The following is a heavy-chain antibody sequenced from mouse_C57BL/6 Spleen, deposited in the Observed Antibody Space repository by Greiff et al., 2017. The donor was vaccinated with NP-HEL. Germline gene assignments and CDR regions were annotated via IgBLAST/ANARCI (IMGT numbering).Heavy chain of an antibody. D-gene: IGHD1-1*01. V-gene: IGHV1-52*01. J-gene: IGHJ4*01. CDR3: ARKMTTVALDY. CDR2: IDPSDSET. Sequence: VQLQQPGAELVRPGSSVKLSCKASGYTFTSYWMHWVKQRPIQGLEWIGNIDPSDSETHYNQKFKDKATLTVDKSSSTAYMQLSSLTSEDSAVYYCARKMTTVALDYWGQGTSVTVSS. CDR1: GYTFTSYW.